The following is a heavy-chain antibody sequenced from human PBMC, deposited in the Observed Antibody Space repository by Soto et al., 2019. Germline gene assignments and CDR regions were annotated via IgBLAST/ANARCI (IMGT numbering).Heavy chain of an antibody. V-gene: IGHV3-23*01. Sequence: PXGSLTLSRAASGFTFSTYAMSSVRQALGKGLEWVSAISGIGGSTYYAYSVKGRFTISRDNSKNTLYQQMNSLRAEDTAVYYCAKDQGIAARPFDYWRQGPMVIVAS. CDR3: AKDQGIAARPFDY. D-gene: IGHD6-6*01. CDR2: ISGIGGST. J-gene: IGHJ4*02. CDR1: GFTFSTYA.